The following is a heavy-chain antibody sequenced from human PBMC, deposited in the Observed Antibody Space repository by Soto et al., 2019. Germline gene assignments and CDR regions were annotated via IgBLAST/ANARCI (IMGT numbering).Heavy chain of an antibody. CDR1: GFTFSSYA. V-gene: IGHV3-23*01. CDR3: AEVQRTDWSYNHYYMDV. D-gene: IGHD3-9*01. Sequence: GGSLRLSCAASGFTFSSYAMSWVRQAPGKGLEWVSAITGSGGSTYYADSVKGRFTISRDNSKNTLYLQMNGLRAEDTAVYFCAEVQRTDWSYNHYYMDVWGKGTTVTVSS. CDR2: ITGSGGST. J-gene: IGHJ6*03.